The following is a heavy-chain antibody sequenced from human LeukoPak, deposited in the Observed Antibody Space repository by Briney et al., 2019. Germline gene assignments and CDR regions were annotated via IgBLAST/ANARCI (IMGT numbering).Heavy chain of an antibody. CDR1: GFTFSSYA. D-gene: IGHD6-13*01. CDR2: ISGSGGST. CDR3: AKAPYSRVLRNWFDP. V-gene: IGHV3-23*01. J-gene: IGHJ5*02. Sequence: GGSLRLSCAASGFTFSSYAMSWVCQAPGKGLEWVSAISGSGGSTYYADSVKGRFTISRDNSKNTLYLQMNSLRAEDTAVYYCAKAPYSRVLRNWFDPWGQGTLVTVSS.